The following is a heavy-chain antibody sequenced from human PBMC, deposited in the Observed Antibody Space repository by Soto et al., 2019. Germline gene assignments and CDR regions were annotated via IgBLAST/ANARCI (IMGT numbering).Heavy chain of an antibody. V-gene: IGHV4-30-2*01. Sequence: PSETLSLTCAVSGGSISSGGYSWSWIRQPPGKGLEWIGYIYHSGSTYYNPSLKSRVTISVDRSKNQFSLKLSSVTAADTAVYYRDREPTGPSGKPIDYWGQGTLVTVSS. D-gene: IGHD1-1*01. CDR1: GGSISSGGYS. CDR3: DREPTGPSGKPIDY. J-gene: IGHJ4*02. CDR2: IYHSGST.